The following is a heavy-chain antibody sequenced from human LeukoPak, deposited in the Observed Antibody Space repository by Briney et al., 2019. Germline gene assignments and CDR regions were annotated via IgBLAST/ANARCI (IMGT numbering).Heavy chain of an antibody. V-gene: IGHV4-59*01. CDR1: GDSICSYW. Sequence: TSETLSLTCTVSGDSICSYWWSWVRQSPGKGLEWIAYIHYRGTTNSNPSLKSRVSISVGTSKNQFSLNLNSVTDADTAVYYCARDLGTGWPYWYFDLWGRGTLVTVSS. D-gene: IGHD6-19*01. CDR3: ARDLGTGWPYWYFDL. J-gene: IGHJ2*01. CDR2: IHYRGTT.